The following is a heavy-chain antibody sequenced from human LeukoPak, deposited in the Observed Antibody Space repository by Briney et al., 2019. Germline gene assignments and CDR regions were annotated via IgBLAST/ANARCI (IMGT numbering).Heavy chain of an antibody. Sequence: GASVKVSCKASGYTFASYYMHWVRQAPGQGLEWMGIINPSGGSTSYAQKFQGRVTMTRDTSTSTVYMELSSLRSEDTAVYYCARGSRITIFGVVIIHHYGMDVWGQGTTVTVSS. CDR2: INPSGGST. D-gene: IGHD3-3*01. V-gene: IGHV1-46*01. CDR3: ARGSRITIFGVVIIHHYGMDV. CDR1: GYTFASYY. J-gene: IGHJ6*02.